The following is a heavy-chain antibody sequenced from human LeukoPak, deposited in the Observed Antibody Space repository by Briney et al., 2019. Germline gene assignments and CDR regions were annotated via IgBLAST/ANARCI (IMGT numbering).Heavy chain of an antibody. D-gene: IGHD3-3*01. CDR2: IKRSGDIT. J-gene: IGHJ4*02. V-gene: IGHV3-20*04. CDR1: GFTLDYYG. Sequence: GGSLRLSCEVSGFTLDYYGLNWVRQSPTKGLEWGCGIKRSGDITYVADSVKGRFTISRDSAKNTLYLQMNSLRAEDTALYYCARDRREGDFWNGFHHYFDVWGRGTEVTVSP. CDR3: ARDRREGDFWNGFHHYFDV.